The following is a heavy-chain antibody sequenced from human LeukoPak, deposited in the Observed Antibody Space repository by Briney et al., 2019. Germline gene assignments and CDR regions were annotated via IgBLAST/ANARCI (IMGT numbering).Heavy chain of an antibody. CDR1: GFTYSRYE. J-gene: IGHJ4*02. Sequence: GGSLRLSCAASGFTYSRYEMNWVRQAPGKGLEGVSYISSSGSTIYYADSVKGRFTIPRDNAKNSLYLQMNSLRAEDTAVYYCARGNVYGDYVDYWGQGTLVTVSS. CDR3: ARGNVYGDYVDY. D-gene: IGHD4-17*01. CDR2: ISSSGSTI. V-gene: IGHV3-48*03.